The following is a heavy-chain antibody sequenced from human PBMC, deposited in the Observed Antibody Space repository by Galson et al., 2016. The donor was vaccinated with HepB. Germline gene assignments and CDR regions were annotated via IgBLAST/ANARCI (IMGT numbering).Heavy chain of an antibody. CDR2: INTGSGYT. CDR1: GYTFSQFP. D-gene: IGHD2-8*01. V-gene: IGHV1-3*04. Sequence: SVKVSCKASGYTFSQFPMHWVRQAPGQRLEWMGCINTGSGYTKYSQTFQDGVTITWDTSASTTYMELSSLRSEDTAVYYCARGPCTNDCFFDFWGQGTLVTVSS. CDR3: ARGPCTNDCFFDF. J-gene: IGHJ4*02.